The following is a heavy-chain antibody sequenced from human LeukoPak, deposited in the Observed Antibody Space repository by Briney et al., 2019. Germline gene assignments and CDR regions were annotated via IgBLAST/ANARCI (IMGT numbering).Heavy chain of an antibody. CDR2: ISAYNGNT. Sequence: ASVKVSCKASGYTFTSYGISWVRQAPGQGLEWMGWISAYNGNTNYAQKLQGRVTMTTDTSTSTAYMELRSLRSDDTAVYYCARPPYSSGWPYWYFDLWGRGTLVTVSS. V-gene: IGHV1-18*01. CDR1: GYTFTSYG. J-gene: IGHJ2*01. CDR3: ARPPYSSGWPYWYFDL. D-gene: IGHD6-19*01.